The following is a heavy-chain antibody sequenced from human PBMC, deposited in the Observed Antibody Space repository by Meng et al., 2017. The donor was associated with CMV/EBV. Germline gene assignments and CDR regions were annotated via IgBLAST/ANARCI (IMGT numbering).Heavy chain of an antibody. CDR2: INHSGST. J-gene: IGHJ6*02. CDR1: GGSFSGYY. Sequence: SETLSLTCAVYGGSFSGYYWSWIRQPPGKGLEWIGEINHSGSTNYNPSLKSRVTISVDTSKNQFSLKLSSVTAADTAVYYCARDRRYYDSSGYCYYYYYGMDVWGQGTTVTVSS. V-gene: IGHV4-34*01. CDR3: ARDRRYYDSSGYCYYYYYGMDV. D-gene: IGHD3-22*01.